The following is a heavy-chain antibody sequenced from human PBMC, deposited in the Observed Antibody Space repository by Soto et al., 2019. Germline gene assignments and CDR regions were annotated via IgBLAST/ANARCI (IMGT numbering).Heavy chain of an antibody. J-gene: IGHJ6*03. Sequence: SETLSLTCAVYGGSFSGYYWSWIRQPPGKGLEWIGEINHSGSTNYNPSLKSRVTISVDTSKNQFSLKLSSVTAADTAVYYCARHGLPPRYDILTGLPKISDYYYMDVWGKGTTVTVSS. CDR1: GGSFSGYY. CDR3: ARHGLPPRYDILTGLPKISDYYYMDV. D-gene: IGHD3-9*01. V-gene: IGHV4-34*01. CDR2: INHSGST.